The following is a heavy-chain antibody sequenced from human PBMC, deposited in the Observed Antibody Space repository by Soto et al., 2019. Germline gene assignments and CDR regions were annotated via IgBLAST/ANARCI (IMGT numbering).Heavy chain of an antibody. J-gene: IGHJ6*01. CDR2: INHSGST. D-gene: IGHD6-19*01. Sequence: SETLSLTCAVYGGSFSGYYWSWIRQPPGKGLEWIGEINHSGSTNYNPSLKSRVTISVDTSKNQFSLKLSSVTAADTAVYYCERDLAVADPRVYYYGMDVWGQGTTVTVSS. V-gene: IGHV4-34*01. CDR1: GGSFSGYY. CDR3: ERDLAVADPRVYYYGMDV.